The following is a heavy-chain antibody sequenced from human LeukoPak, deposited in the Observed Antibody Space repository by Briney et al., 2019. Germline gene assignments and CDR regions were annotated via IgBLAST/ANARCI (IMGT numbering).Heavy chain of an antibody. Sequence: GGSLRLSCAASGFTFSDYYMSWIRQAPGKGLEWVSYISSSGSTIYYADSVKGRFTISRDHAKNSLYLQMNSLRAEDTAVYYCATANVNYYDSSGSFRYWGQGTLVTVSS. CDR2: ISSSGSTI. J-gene: IGHJ4*02. V-gene: IGHV3-11*01. CDR1: GFTFSDYY. D-gene: IGHD3-22*01. CDR3: ATANVNYYDSSGSFRY.